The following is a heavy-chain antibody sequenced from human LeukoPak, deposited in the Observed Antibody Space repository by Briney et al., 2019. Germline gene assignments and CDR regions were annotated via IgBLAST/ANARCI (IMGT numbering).Heavy chain of an antibody. CDR3: AKDSGSITIFGVVTTFDY. V-gene: IGHV3-23*01. J-gene: IGHJ4*02. CDR1: GFTFSSYA. D-gene: IGHD3-3*01. CDR2: ISGSGGGT. Sequence: GGSLRLSCAASGFTFSSYAMSWVRQAPGKGLEWVSAISGSGGGTYYADSVKGRFTISRDNSKNTLYLQMNSLRAEDTAVYYCAKDSGSITIFGVVTTFDYWGQGTLVTVSS.